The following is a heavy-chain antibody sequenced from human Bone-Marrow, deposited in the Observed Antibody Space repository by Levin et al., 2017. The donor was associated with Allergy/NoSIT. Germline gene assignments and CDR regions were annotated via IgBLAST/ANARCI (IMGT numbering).Heavy chain of an antibody. D-gene: IGHD1-1*01. CDR1: GFSLSTSRVG. V-gene: IGHV2-5*02. Sequence: ESGPTLVKPTQTLTLTCTFSGFSLSTSRVGVGWIRQPPGKALEWLALIYWDDDKRYNPSLKNRLTITKDNPNNQVVLTMANMDAADTATYFCAHMVNSYKTFDYWGQGALVTVSS. CDR2: IYWDDDK. J-gene: IGHJ4*02. CDR3: AHMVNSYKTFDY.